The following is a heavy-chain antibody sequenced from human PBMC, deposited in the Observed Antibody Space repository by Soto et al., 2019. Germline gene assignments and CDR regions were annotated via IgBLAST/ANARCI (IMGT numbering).Heavy chain of an antibody. CDR1: GGTFSSYA. V-gene: IGHV1-69*06. Sequence: SVKVSCKASGGTFSSYAISWVRQAPGQGLEWMGGIIPIFGTANYAQKFQGRVTITADKSTSTAYMELSSLRSEDTAVYYCARGRGHIVVVVAATLYYYGMDVWGQGTTVTVSS. D-gene: IGHD2-15*01. CDR2: IIPIFGTA. J-gene: IGHJ6*02. CDR3: ARGRGHIVVVVAATLYYYGMDV.